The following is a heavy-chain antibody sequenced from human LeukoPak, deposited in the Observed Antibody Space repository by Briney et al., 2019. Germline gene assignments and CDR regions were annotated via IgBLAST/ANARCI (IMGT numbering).Heavy chain of an antibody. CDR2: IQYDGVDK. Sequence: GGSLRLSCAASGFTFSSSGMHWVRQAPGKGLEGVAFIQYDGVDKFYVDSVKGRFTISRDNSKNALYLQMNSLRVEDTAMYYCARDQKLEPFHYWGQGTLVTVSS. J-gene: IGHJ4*02. D-gene: IGHD1-1*01. CDR1: GFTFSSSG. V-gene: IGHV3-30*02. CDR3: ARDQKLEPFHY.